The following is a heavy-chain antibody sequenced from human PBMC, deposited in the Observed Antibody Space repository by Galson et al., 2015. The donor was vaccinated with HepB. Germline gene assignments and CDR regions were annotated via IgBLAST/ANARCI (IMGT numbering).Heavy chain of an antibody. D-gene: IGHD2-8*02. CDR3: ATGPQGGVAPRPYHYFYYMDV. CDR1: GYTLTELS. V-gene: IGHV1-24*01. J-gene: IGHJ6*03. Sequence: SVKVSCKVSGYTLTELSMHWVRQVPGKGLEWMGGFDPEDGETIYAQKFQGRVTMTEDRSTDTASMELSSLRSEDTAVYFCATGPQGGVAPRPYHYFYYMDVWGKGTTVTVSS. CDR2: FDPEDGET.